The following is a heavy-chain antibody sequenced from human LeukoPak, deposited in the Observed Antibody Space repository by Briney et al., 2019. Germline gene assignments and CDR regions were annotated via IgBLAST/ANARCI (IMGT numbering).Heavy chain of an antibody. CDR3: ARAASIGEEDWFDP. CDR1: GYTFTGHY. Sequence: ASVKVSCKASGYTFTGHYMHWVRQAPGQGLEWMGWINPNSGGTNYAQKFQGRVTMTRDTSISTAYMELSRLRSDDTAVYYCARAASIGEEDWFDPWGQGALVTVSS. J-gene: IGHJ5*02. V-gene: IGHV1-2*02. CDR2: INPNSGGT.